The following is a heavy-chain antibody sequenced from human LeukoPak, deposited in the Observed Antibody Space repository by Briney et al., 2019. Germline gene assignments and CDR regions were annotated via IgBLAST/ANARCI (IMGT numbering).Heavy chain of an antibody. CDR3: ARDFI. Sequence: GGSLRLSCVGSGFTFSSHWMSWVRQAPGKGLEWVANIKQDGSEVDYVDSVKGRFTISRDNAKNSLFLQMNSLSAEDTAVYYCARDFIWGQGTLVIVSS. J-gene: IGHJ4*02. V-gene: IGHV3-7*05. CDR1: GFTFSSHW. D-gene: IGHD3-10*01. CDR2: IKQDGSEV.